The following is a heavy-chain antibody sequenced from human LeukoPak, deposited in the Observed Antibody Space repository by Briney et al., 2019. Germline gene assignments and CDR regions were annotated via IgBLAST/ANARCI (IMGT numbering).Heavy chain of an antibody. D-gene: IGHD6-13*01. V-gene: IGHV4-61*01. CDR2: IYYSGST. J-gene: IGHJ4*02. CDR3: ARETYSSSWYSPFDY. Sequence: SETLSLTCTVSGGSVSSGSYYWSWIRQPPGKGLEWIGYIYYSGSTNYNPSLKSRVTISVDTSKNQFSLKLSSVTAADTAVYYCARETYSSSWYSPFDYWGQGTLVTVS. CDR1: GGSVSSGSYY.